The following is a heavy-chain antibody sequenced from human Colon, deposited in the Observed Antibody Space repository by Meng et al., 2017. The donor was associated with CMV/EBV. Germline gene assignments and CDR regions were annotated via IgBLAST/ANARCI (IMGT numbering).Heavy chain of an antibody. CDR3: ARLGLFDY. Sequence: SLSLACAASGFTFREYFMSGVRQDPGKGLEWVSYISGSGTTIYYAESVKGRFTISRDNTRDSLYLQMNSLRAEDTAVYYCARLGLFDYWGQGTLVTVSS. CDR1: GFTFREYF. CDR2: ISGSGTTI. D-gene: IGHD5-12*01. J-gene: IGHJ4*02. V-gene: IGHV3-11*01.